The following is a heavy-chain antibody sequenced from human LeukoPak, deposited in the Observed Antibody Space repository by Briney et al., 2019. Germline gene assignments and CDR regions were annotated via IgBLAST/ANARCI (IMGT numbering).Heavy chain of an antibody. J-gene: IGHJ3*02. CDR2: ISSKSGGT. CDR1: GYTFTGYN. Sequence: GASVKVSCKASGYTFTGYNMHWVRQAPGQGLEWMGWISSKSGGTKYAQKFQGRVTMTMDTSISTAYMELSRLRSDDTAVYYCTSPAGPDDAFDIWGQGTMVTVSS. CDR3: TSPAGPDDAFDI. V-gene: IGHV1-2*02.